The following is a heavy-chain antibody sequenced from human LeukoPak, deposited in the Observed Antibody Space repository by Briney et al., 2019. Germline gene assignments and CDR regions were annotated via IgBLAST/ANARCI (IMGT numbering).Heavy chain of an antibody. J-gene: IGHJ4*02. V-gene: IGHV4-59*01. D-gene: IGHD6-13*01. CDR2: IYYSGST. Sequence: PSETLSLTCTVSGGSISSYYWSWIRQPPGKGLEWIGYIYYSGSTNYNPSLKSRVTISVDTSKNQFSLKLSSVTAADTAVYYCARVGTIAASGGYYFDYWGQGTLVTVSS. CDR1: GGSISSYY. CDR3: ARVGTIAASGGYYFDY.